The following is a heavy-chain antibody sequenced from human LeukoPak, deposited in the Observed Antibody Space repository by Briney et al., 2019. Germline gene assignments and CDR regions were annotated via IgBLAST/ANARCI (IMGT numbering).Heavy chain of an antibody. Sequence: GASVEVSCKASGYTFTSYDMNWVRQATGPRLEWMGWMNPNSGNTGYAQKFQGRVTMTRNTSISTAYMELSSLRSEDTAVYYCAREDYGSGSSHYGMDVWGQGTTVTVSS. CDR1: GYTFTSYD. J-gene: IGHJ6*02. D-gene: IGHD3-10*01. CDR2: MNPNSGNT. V-gene: IGHV1-8*01. CDR3: AREDYGSGSSHYGMDV.